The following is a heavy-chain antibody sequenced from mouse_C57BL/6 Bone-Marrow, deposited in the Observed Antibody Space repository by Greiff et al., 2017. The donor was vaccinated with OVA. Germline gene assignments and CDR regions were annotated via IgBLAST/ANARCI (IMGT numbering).Heavy chain of an antibody. V-gene: IGHV1-54*01. D-gene: IGHD4-1*01. J-gene: IGHJ1*03. CDR1: GYAFTNYL. Sequence: QVQLQQSGAELVRPGTSVKVSCKASGYAFTNYLIEWVKQRPGQGLEWIGVINPGSGGTNYNEKFKGKATLTADKSSSTAYMQLSSLTSEDSAVYFCATLTGAYWYFDVWGTGTTVTVSS. CDR3: ATLTGAYWYFDV. CDR2: INPGSGGT.